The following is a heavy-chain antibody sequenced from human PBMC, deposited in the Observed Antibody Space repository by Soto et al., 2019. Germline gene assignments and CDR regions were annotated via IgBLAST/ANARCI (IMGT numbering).Heavy chain of an antibody. CDR2: TYYKSKWYN. CDR3: ARVRRYDFWSGDFDY. D-gene: IGHD3-3*01. V-gene: IGHV6-1*01. J-gene: IGHJ4*02. Sequence: SQTLSLTGAISGESVSSHSAAWNWLRQSPSRGLEWLGRTYYKSKWYNDYAVSVKSRIAVNPDTSKNQFSLQLNSVTPEDTAVYYCARVRRYDFWSGDFDYWGQGTLVTVSS. CDR1: GESVSSHSAA.